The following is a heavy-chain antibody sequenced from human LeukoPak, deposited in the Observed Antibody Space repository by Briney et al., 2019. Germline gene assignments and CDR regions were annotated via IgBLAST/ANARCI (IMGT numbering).Heavy chain of an antibody. D-gene: IGHD3-22*01. CDR1: GFSVTTND. V-gene: IGHV3-53*01. J-gene: IGHJ3*02. CDR3: ATDYYDSMGGAFDI. Sequence: GGSLRLSCAVSGFSVTTNDMSWVRQAPGKGLEWVSVIYSGERTYYAASVKGRFTISRDNSKNTLYLQMNSLRAEDTAVYYCATDYYDSMGGAFDIWGQGTMVTVSS. CDR2: IYSGERT.